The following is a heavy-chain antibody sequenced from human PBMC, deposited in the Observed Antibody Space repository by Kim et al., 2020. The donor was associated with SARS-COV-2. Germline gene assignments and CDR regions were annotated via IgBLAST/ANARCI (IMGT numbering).Heavy chain of an antibody. V-gene: IGHV3-7*01. CDR3: ARDRSGYSGYDYYPSYYYYYGMDV. D-gene: IGHD5-12*01. Sequence: GGSLRLSCAASGFTFSSYWMSWVRQAPGKGLEWVANIKQDGSEKYYVDSVKGRFTISRDNAKNSLYLQMNSLRAEDTAVYYCARDRSGYSGYDYYPSYYYYYGMDVWGQGTTVTVSS. J-gene: IGHJ6*02. CDR1: GFTFSSYW. CDR2: IKQDGSEK.